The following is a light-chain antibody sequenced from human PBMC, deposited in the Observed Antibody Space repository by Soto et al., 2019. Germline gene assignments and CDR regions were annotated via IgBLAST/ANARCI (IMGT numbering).Light chain of an antibody. CDR2: ATS. CDR3: QKYGNFWT. Sequence: EIVMTQSPATLSVSPGERATLSCRASHRVSSYLAWYQQKPGQAPRLLIYATSTRATGIPARFSGSGSGTDFSLTIRRLEPDDFAVYYCQKYGNFWTFGQGTKVDI. V-gene: IGKV3-15*01. J-gene: IGKJ1*01. CDR1: HRVSSY.